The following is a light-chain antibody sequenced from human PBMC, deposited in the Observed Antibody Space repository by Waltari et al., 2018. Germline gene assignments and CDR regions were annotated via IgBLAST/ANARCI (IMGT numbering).Light chain of an antibody. CDR3: QQLNSYPLFT. V-gene: IGKV1-9*01. CDR1: QGISSY. Sequence: DIQLTQSPSFLSASVGDRVTITCRARQGISSYLAWYQQKPGKAPKLLIYAASTLQNGVPSRFSGSGSGTEFTLTISSLQPEDFATYYCQQLNSYPLFTFGPGTKVDIK. J-gene: IGKJ3*01. CDR2: AAS.